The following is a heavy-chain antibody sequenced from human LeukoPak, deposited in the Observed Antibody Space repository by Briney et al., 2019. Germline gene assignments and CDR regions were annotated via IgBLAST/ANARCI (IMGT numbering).Heavy chain of an antibody. Sequence: SSETLSLTCAVYGGSFSGYYWSWIRQPPGKGLGWIGEINHSGSTNYNPSLKSRVTISVDTSKNQFSLKLSSVTAADTAVYYCARTYGTFDYWGQGTLVTVSS. V-gene: IGHV4-34*01. CDR3: ARTYGTFDY. CDR2: INHSGST. CDR1: GGSFSGYY. J-gene: IGHJ4*02. D-gene: IGHD1-26*01.